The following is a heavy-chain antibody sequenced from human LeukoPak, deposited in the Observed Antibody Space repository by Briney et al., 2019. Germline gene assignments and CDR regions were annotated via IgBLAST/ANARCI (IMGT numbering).Heavy chain of an antibody. CDR1: GGSFSGYY. CDR2: INHSGST. D-gene: IGHD6-13*01. J-gene: IGHJ5*02. V-gene: IGHV4-34*01. Sequence: IPSETLSLTCAVYGGSFSGYYWSWIRQPPGKGLEWIGEINHSGSTNYNPSLKSRVTISVDTSKNQFSLKLSSVTAADTAVYYCARAYSSSWYWNWFDPWGQGTLVTVSS. CDR3: ARAYSSSWYWNWFDP.